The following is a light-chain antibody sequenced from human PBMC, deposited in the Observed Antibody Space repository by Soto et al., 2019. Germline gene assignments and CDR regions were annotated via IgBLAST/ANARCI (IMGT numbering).Light chain of an antibody. J-gene: IGLJ2*01. CDR1: SSDVGTYNY. Sequence: QSALTQPASVSGCPGQSITISCTGTSSDVGTYNYVSWYQQHPGKAPKLMIYDVSNRPSGVSDRFSGSKSGNTASLTISGLQAEDEADYYCSSYTSSSTSVVFGGGTKLTVL. V-gene: IGLV2-14*03. CDR2: DVS. CDR3: SSYTSSSTSVV.